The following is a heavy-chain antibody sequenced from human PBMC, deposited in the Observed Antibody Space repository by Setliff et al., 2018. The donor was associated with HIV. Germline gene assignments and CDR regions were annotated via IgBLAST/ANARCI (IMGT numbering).Heavy chain of an antibody. CDR2: IYYTGIP. J-gene: IGHJ4*02. Sequence: SETLSLTCTVSGGSISSHYWSWIRQPPGKGLEWVGLIYYTGIPTYNPSLSSRVTISVDTSKNQFSLKLTSVTAADTAVYYCARVLGAVYFDYWGQGTLVTVSS. V-gene: IGHV4-59*11. D-gene: IGHD3-16*01. CDR1: GGSISSHY. CDR3: ARVLGAVYFDY.